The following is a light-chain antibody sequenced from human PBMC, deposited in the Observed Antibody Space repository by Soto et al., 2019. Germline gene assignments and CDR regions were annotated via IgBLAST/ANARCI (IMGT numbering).Light chain of an antibody. CDR1: QGISNF. V-gene: IGKV1-9*01. CDR2: TAS. CDR3: QQRHSYPIT. J-gene: IGKJ5*01. Sequence: DIQLTQSPSFLSASIGDRVSITCRASQGISNFLAWYQQKPGEAPKLMIHTASTLQTGVPSRFRGSGSGTEFTFTISSLQPEDFATYYCQQRHSYPITFGQGTRLEIK.